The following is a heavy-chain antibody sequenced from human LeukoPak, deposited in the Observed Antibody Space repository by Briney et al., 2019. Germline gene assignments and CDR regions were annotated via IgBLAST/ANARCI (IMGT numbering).Heavy chain of an antibody. V-gene: IGHV3-NL1*01. J-gene: IGHJ4*02. CDR2: ITGSGNGT. D-gene: IGHD3-10*01. CDR1: GFTFSSYS. Sequence: GGSLRLSCAASGFTFSSYSMNWVRQAPGKGLEWVSLITGSGNGTYYADSVKGRFTISRDNSKNTLYLQMNSLRAEDTAVYYCAKDGPHVDRPQSFRGSGTRYYFDYWGQGTLVTVSS. CDR3: AKDGPHVDRPQSFRGSGTRYYFDY.